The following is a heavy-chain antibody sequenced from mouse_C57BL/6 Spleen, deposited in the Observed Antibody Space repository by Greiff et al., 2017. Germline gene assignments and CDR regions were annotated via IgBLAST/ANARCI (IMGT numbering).Heavy chain of an antibody. CDR2: IYPGDGDT. CDR3: ARKDYGSSYVGYFDV. D-gene: IGHD1-1*01. CDR1: GYAFSSSW. Sequence: QVTLKVSGPELVKPGASVKISCKASGYAFSSSWMNWVKQRPGKGLEWIGRIYPGDGDTNYNGKFKGKATLTADKSSSTAYMQLSSLTSEDSAVXFCARKDYGSSYVGYFDVWGTGTTVTVSS. V-gene: IGHV1-82*01. J-gene: IGHJ1*03.